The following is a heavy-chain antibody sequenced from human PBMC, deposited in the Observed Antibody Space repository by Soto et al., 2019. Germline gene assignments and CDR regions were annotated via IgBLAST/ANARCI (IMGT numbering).Heavy chain of an antibody. V-gene: IGHV1-18*01. Sequence: QVQLVQSGAEVKKPGASVKVSCKASGYTFTSYGISWVRQAPGQGLEWMGWISAYNGNTNYAQKLQGRVTMSTDTSASTDYMELRSLISDDTAVYYCASGVGWEPLDYWGQGTLGTVSS. D-gene: IGHD1-26*01. J-gene: IGHJ4*02. CDR2: ISAYNGNT. CDR3: ASGVGWEPLDY. CDR1: GYTFTSYG.